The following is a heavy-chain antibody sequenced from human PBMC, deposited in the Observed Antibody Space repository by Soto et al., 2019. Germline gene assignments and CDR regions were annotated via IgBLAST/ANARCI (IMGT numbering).Heavy chain of an antibody. Sequence: QGKGLEWVSGNSGSGGSPYYADSVKGRFTISRDNSKNTLYMQMNSLRDEDTAFYYCAKLPNYYDRSGTKPWAFDYWGHGTLVTVSS. D-gene: IGHD3-22*01. CDR2: NSGSGGSP. CDR3: AKLPNYYDRSGTKPWAFDY. J-gene: IGHJ4*01. V-gene: IGHV3-23*01.